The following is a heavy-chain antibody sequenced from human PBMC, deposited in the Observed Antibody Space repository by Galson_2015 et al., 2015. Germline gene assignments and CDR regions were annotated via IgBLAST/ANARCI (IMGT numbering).Heavy chain of an antibody. J-gene: IGHJ4*02. Sequence: SLRLSCAASGFTFSSNAMHWVRHATGKGLEWVSTIGSGGDTYYPGSVKGRFTISRENAKNSLYLQMNSLRAGDTAVYYCVASLYGDYDAYWGQGTLVTVSS. CDR3: VASLYGDYDAY. D-gene: IGHD4-17*01. CDR1: GFTFSSNA. CDR2: IGSGGDT. V-gene: IGHV3-13*04.